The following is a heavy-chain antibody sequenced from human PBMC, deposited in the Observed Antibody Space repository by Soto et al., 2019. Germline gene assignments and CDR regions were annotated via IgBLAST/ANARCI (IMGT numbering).Heavy chain of an antibody. D-gene: IGHD3-16*02. J-gene: IGHJ3*02. Sequence: QITLKESGPTLVEPTQTLTLTCTFSGFSLSSRPVGVGWIRQPPGKALEWLAVIYWDDDKRYSPSLKSRLTISKDTAKHLVFLIMTNMDPVDTATYYCAHLMITYGGVIADDAFDTWGQGTMVTVSS. CDR3: AHLMITYGGVIADDAFDT. V-gene: IGHV2-5*02. CDR1: GFSLSSRPVG. CDR2: IYWDDDK.